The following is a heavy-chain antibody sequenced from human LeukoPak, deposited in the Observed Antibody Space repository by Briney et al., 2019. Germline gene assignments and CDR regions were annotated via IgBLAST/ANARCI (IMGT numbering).Heavy chain of an antibody. V-gene: IGHV3-23*01. Sequence: GGSLRLSCAASRLTFSSYAMTWVRQAPGKGLEWVSSISGSGGSTSYADSVKGRFTISRDNSKNTLYLQMNSLRVEDTAVYYCAKGDTTWELPHDYWGQGTLVTVSS. CDR3: AKGDTTWELPHDY. CDR2: ISGSGGST. D-gene: IGHD1-26*01. CDR1: RLTFSSYA. J-gene: IGHJ4*02.